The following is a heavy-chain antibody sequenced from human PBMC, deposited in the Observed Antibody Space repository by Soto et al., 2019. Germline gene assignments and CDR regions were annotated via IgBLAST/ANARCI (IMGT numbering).Heavy chain of an antibody. Sequence: SSETLSLTCAVYCGSFIGYYWMWIRQPPGEGLEWIGEINHSGSTNYNPSLKSRVTISVDTSKNQFSLKLSSVTAADTAVYYCARGLYCSGGSCYSLWYYYGMDVWGQGTTVTVSS. CDR2: INHSGST. CDR3: ARGLYCSGGSCYSLWYYYGMDV. J-gene: IGHJ6*02. D-gene: IGHD2-15*01. CDR1: CGSFIGYY. V-gene: IGHV4-34*01.